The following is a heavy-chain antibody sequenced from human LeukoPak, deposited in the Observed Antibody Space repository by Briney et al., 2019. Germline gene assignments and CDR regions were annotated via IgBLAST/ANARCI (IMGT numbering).Heavy chain of an antibody. D-gene: IGHD2-15*01. J-gene: IGHJ4*02. CDR3: ARGGWRLDY. CDR2: IYYTGTT. Sequence: SETPSLTCTVSGGSISSYYWSWIRQPPGKGLEWIGYIYYTGTTNYNPSLESRVTISVDTSNNQFSLKLSSVTAADTAVYYCARGGWRLDYWGQGTLVTASS. CDR1: GGSISSYY. V-gene: IGHV4-59*01.